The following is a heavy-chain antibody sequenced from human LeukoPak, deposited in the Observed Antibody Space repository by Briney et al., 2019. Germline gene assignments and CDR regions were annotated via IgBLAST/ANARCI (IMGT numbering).Heavy chain of an antibody. CDR1: GSAYSSFW. V-gene: IGHV3-74*01. D-gene: IGHD3-22*01. CDR2: INSDGSST. Sequence: LTGGSLRLSCGASGSAYSSFWMSWVRQAPGEGLVWVSRINSDGSSTSYADSVKGRFTISRDNSKNTLYLQMNSLRAEDTAVYYCAKDFTLGYDSGGMTIDYWGQGTLVTVSS. CDR3: AKDFTLGYDSGGMTIDY. J-gene: IGHJ4*02.